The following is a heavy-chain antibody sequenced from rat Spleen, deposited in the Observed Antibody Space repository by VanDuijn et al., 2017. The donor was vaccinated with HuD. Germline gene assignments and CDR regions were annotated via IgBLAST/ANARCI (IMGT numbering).Heavy chain of an antibody. CDR1: GFSLTSYN. D-gene: IGHD1-11*01. V-gene: IGHV2-13*01. J-gene: IGHJ2*01. CDR2: IWGNGNA. Sequence: QVQVKESGPGLVQPSQTLSLTCTVAGFSLTSYNVHWVRQPPGKGLEWMGVIWGNGNANYNSALKSRLSISRDTSKSQVFLKMNSLQTEDTAMYFCARSLYRDYSDYWGQGVMVTVSS. CDR3: ARSLYRDYSDY.